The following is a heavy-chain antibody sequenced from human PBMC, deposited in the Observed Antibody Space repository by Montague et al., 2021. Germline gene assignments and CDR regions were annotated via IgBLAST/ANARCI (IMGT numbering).Heavy chain of an antibody. Sequence: SETLSLTCTVSRSLINSDYYCGWIRQPPGKGLAWMGSVSHGGRTYYNPSLKSRVTISVDTSNNHFSLNLSSVTAADTAMDYCARERDRYYYMDIWGKGTTITVSS. V-gene: IGHV4-38-2*02. CDR1: RSLINSDYY. J-gene: IGHJ6*03. CDR2: VSHGGRT. CDR3: ARERDRYYYMDI.